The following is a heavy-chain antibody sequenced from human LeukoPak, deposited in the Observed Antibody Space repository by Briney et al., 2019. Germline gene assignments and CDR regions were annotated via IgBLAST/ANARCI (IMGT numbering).Heavy chain of an antibody. CDR1: GFTFSSYA. Sequence: PGGSLRLSCAASGFTFSSYAMSWVRQAPGKGLEWVSAISGSGGSTYYADSVKGRCTISRDNSKNTLYLQMNSLRAEDTAVYYCAKGRYGSGKRPNFDYWGQGTLATVSS. V-gene: IGHV3-23*01. D-gene: IGHD3-10*01. J-gene: IGHJ4*02. CDR3: AKGRYGSGKRPNFDY. CDR2: ISGSGGST.